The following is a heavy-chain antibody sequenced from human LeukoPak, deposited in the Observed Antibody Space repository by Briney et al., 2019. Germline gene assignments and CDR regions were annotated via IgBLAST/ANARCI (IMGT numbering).Heavy chain of an antibody. D-gene: IGHD3-9*01. V-gene: IGHV4-59*01. Sequence: SETLSLTCTVSGGSISSYYWSWIRQLPGKGLEWIGYIYYSGSTNYNPSLKSRVTISVDTSKNQFSLKLSSVTAADTAVYYCARDSLDYDILTGYYTRPGAFDIWGQGTMVTVSS. CDR2: IYYSGST. J-gene: IGHJ3*02. CDR3: ARDSLDYDILTGYYTRPGAFDI. CDR1: GGSISSYY.